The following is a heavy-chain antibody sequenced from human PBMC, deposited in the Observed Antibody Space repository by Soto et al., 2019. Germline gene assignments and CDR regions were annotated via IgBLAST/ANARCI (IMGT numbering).Heavy chain of an antibody. D-gene: IGHD6-25*01. CDR1: GYTFSTYD. CDR2: MNPNTGNT. V-gene: IGHV1-8*01. CDR3: ATRKERSGPNYFDY. Sequence: QEQLVQSGAEVKKPGASVKVSCKTSGYTFSTYDVNWVRQAPGQGSEWMGWMNPNTGNTGYAQKFRGRVTLTRKTSISTAYMELMSLKTEDTAVYFCATRKERSGPNYFDYWGQGTLVTVSS. J-gene: IGHJ4*02.